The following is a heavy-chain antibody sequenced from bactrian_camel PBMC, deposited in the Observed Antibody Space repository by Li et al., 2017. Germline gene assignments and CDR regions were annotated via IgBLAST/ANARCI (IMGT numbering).Heavy chain of an antibody. CDR3: AAGKTCVYWMRNGMRPDY. CDR1: GRPSANYC. Sequence: HVQLVESGGGSVQAGGSLRLSCVVSGRPSANYCMGWFRQTPEKEREGVAVIYFGGSTYYADSVKGRFTISQDNAENMLYLQMNSLKPEDTAMYYCAAGKTCVYWMRNGMRPDYWGQGTQVTVS. V-gene: IGHV3S55*01. J-gene: IGHJ4*01. D-gene: IGHD3*01. CDR2: IYFGGST.